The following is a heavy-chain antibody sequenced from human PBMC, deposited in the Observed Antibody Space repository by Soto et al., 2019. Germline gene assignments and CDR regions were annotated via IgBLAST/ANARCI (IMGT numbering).Heavy chain of an antibody. Sequence: QVQLVESGGGVVQPGRSLRLSCAASGFTFSSYGMHWVRQAPGKGLEWVAVISYDGRNKYYEDSVKGRFTISRDNSKNTLYLQMNSLRAADTAVYYCAKDRALLRFLEWLLDDAFDIWGQGTMVTVSS. CDR1: GFTFSSYG. V-gene: IGHV3-30*18. CDR2: ISYDGRNK. J-gene: IGHJ3*02. CDR3: AKDRALLRFLEWLLDDAFDI. D-gene: IGHD3-3*01.